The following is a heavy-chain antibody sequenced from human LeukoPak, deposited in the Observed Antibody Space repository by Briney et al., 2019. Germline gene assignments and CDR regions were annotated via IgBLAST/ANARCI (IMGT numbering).Heavy chain of an antibody. J-gene: IGHJ5*02. D-gene: IGHD3-10*01. CDR1: GGSISSGDYY. Sequence: SQTLSLTSTVSGGSISSGDYYWSWIRQPPGKGLEWIGYIYYSGSTYYNPSLKSRVTISVDTSKNQFSLKLSSVTAADTAVYYCARGMVRGNWFDPWGQGTLVTVSS. CDR3: ARGMVRGNWFDP. V-gene: IGHV4-30-4*01. CDR2: IYYSGST.